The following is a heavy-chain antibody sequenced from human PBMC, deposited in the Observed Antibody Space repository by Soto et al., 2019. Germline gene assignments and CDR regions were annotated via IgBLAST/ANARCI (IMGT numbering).Heavy chain of an antibody. J-gene: IGHJ4*02. D-gene: IGHD6-19*01. CDR3: ARQSDSSGWVIDY. CDR1: GCTFSSYA. Sequence: SVKVSCKASGCTFSSYAISWVRQAPGQGLEWMGGIIPIFGTANYAQKFQSRVTITADESTSTAYMELSSLRSEDTAVYYCARQSDSSGWVIDYWGQGTLVTVSS. CDR2: IIPIFGTA. V-gene: IGHV1-69*13.